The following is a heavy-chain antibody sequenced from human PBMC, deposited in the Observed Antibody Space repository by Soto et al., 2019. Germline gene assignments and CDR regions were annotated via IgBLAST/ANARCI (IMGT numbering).Heavy chain of an antibody. CDR1: GGSISSYY. CDR3: ARGTFGVVKD. CDR2: MYYSGST. J-gene: IGHJ4*02. Sequence: SETLSLTCTVSGGSISSYYWSWIRQSPGKGLEWIGYMYYSGSTNYNPPLKSRVTISIDTSRNQFSLKLSSVTAADTAVYYCARGTFGVVKDWGQGTLVTVSS. V-gene: IGHV4-59*01. D-gene: IGHD3-3*01.